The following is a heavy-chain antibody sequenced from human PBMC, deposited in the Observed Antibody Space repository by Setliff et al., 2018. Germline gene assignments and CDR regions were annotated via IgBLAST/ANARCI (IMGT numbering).Heavy chain of an antibody. CDR3: ARVFPMVGATERRAFDI. J-gene: IGHJ3*02. D-gene: IGHD1-26*01. Sequence: ASVKVSCKASGYTFTSYGISWVRQAPGQGLEWMGWISAYNGNTNYAQRFQGRVTMTTDTSTSTAYMELRSLRSDDTAVYYCARVFPMVGATERRAFDIWGQGTVVTVSS. CDR1: GYTFTSYG. V-gene: IGHV1-18*01. CDR2: ISAYNGNT.